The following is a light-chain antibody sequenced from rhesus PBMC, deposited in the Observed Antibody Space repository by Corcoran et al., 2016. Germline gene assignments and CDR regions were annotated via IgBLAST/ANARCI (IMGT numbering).Light chain of an antibody. CDR3: QQYSTGPLT. Sequence: EIVMTQSPATLSLSPGERATLSCRASQSVSSNLAWYQQKPGQAPILIIFGASNRASGIPDRFSGGGSGTDFTLTISSLAPEDFAVYYCQQYSTGPLTFGGWTKVEIK. V-gene: IGKV3-42*03. J-gene: IGKJ4*01. CDR1: QSVSSN. CDR2: GAS.